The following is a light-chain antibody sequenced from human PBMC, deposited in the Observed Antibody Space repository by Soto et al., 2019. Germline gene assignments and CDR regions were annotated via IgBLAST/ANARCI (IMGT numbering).Light chain of an antibody. V-gene: IGLV2-8*01. Sequence: QSALTQPPSASGSPGQSVTISCTGTSSDVGGYNYVSWYQQHPGKAPKLMIYEDNKRPSGVSDRFSGSKSGNKASLTISGLQAEDGGDYYCYSYAGNSILLFGGGTKVTVL. CDR1: SSDVGGYNY. J-gene: IGLJ3*02. CDR2: EDN. CDR3: YSYAGNSILL.